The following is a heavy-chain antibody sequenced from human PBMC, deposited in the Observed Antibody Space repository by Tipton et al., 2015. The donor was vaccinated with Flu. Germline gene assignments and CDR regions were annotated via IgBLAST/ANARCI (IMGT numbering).Heavy chain of an antibody. V-gene: IGHV4-59*01. J-gene: IGHJ4*02. CDR1: GGSISSYY. CDR3: ARGYSGSYHTPLYY. Sequence: LRLSCTVSGGSISSYYWNWIRQPPGKGLEWIGYIYYSETTNYNPSLKSRVTISVDTSKNQFSLKPSSVTAADTAVYYCARGYSGSYHTPLYYWGQGTLVTVSS. CDR2: IYYSETT. D-gene: IGHD1-26*01.